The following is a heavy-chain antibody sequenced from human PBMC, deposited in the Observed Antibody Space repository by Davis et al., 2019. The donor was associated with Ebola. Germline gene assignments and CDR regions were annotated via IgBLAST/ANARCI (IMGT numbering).Heavy chain of an antibody. CDR1: GGSISSGGYS. J-gene: IGHJ6*03. Sequence: PSETLSLTCAVSGGSISSGGYSWSWIRQPPGKGLEWIGYIYHSGSTYYNPSLKSRVTMSVDTSKNQFSLKLSSVTAADTAVYYCARGSAYIAAAGTEGYYYYYMDVWGKGTTVTVSS. V-gene: IGHV4-30-2*01. CDR2: IYHSGST. D-gene: IGHD6-13*01. CDR3: ARGSAYIAAAGTEGYYYYYMDV.